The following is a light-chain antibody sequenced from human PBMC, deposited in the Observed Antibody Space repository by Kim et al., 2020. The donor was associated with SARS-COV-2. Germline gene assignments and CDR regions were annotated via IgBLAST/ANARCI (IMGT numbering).Light chain of an antibody. CDR2: KIS. Sequence: PGSISGRDSQSLVHSDGNTYWSWLQQRQGQPPRLLIYKISNRSSGVPDRSSGSGAGTDFTLKISRVEAEDVGVYYCMKATHFPRSFGQGTKLEI. CDR1: QSLVHSDGNTY. J-gene: IGKJ2*04. V-gene: IGKV2-24*01. CDR3: MKATHFPRS.